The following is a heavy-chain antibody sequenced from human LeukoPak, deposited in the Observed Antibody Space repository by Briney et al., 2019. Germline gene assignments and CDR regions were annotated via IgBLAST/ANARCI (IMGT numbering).Heavy chain of an antibody. D-gene: IGHD2-21*01. CDR2: IDPSDSYT. CDR3: ARHGESPRTQYGQFDP. CDR1: GYSFTSYW. Sequence: GESLKISCKGSGYSFTSYWISWVRQMPGKGLEWMERIDPSDSYTNYSPSFQGHVTISADKSISTAYLQWSSLKASDTAMYYCARHGESPRTQYGQFDPWGQGTPVTVSS. V-gene: IGHV5-10-1*01. J-gene: IGHJ5*02.